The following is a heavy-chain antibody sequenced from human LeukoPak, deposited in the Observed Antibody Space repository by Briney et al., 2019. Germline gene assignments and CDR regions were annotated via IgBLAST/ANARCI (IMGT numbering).Heavy chain of an antibody. V-gene: IGHV4-4*07. CDR1: GGSISSYC. J-gene: IGHJ4*02. CDR2: IYTSGST. CDR3: ARGKNWNNYYFDY. Sequence: SETLSLTCTVSGGSISSYCWSWIRQPAGKGLEWIGRIYTSGSTNYNPSLKSRVTMSVDTSKNQFSLKLSSVTAADTAMYYCARGKNWNNYYFDYWGQGTLVTVSS. D-gene: IGHD1/OR15-1a*01.